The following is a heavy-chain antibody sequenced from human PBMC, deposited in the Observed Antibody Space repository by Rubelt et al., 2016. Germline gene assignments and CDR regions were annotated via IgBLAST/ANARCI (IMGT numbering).Heavy chain of an antibody. Sequence: GGGLVKPGGSLRLSCAASGFTFSNAWMNWVRQAPGKGLEWVGRIKSKTDGGTTDYAAPVKGRFTISRDDSKDTLYLQMNSLKTEDTAVYYCTTPTPHTETANYYGYYGMDVWGQGTTVTVSS. J-gene: IGHJ6*02. CDR2: IKSKTDGGTT. V-gene: IGHV3-15*07. CDR1: GFTFSNAW. CDR3: TTPTPHTETANYYGYYGMDV. D-gene: IGHD4-17*01.